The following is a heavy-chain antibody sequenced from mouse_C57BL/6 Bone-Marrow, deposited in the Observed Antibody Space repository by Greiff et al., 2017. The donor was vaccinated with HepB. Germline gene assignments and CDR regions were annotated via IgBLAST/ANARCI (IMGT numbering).Heavy chain of an antibody. J-gene: IGHJ3*01. CDR2: IYPGDGDT. Sequence: QVQLQQSGPELVKPGASVKISCKASGYAFSSSWMNWVKQRPGKGLEWIGRIYPGDGDTNYNGKFKGKATLTADKSSSTAYMQLSSLTAEDSAVYFCAYYYGSSYGFAYWGQGTLVTVSA. CDR3: AYYYGSSYGFAY. CDR1: GYAFSSSW. D-gene: IGHD1-1*01. V-gene: IGHV1-82*01.